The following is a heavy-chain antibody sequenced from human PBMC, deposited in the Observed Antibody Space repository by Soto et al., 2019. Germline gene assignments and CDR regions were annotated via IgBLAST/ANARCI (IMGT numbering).Heavy chain of an antibody. CDR2: MNPNSGNT. CDR3: ARVSTGITTPSFGY. Sequence: ASVKVSCTASGYTFTSYDINWVRQATGQGLEWMGWMNPNSGNTGYAQKFQGRVTMTRNTSISTAYMELSSLRSEDTAVYYCARVSTGITTPSFGYWGQGTLVTVSS. J-gene: IGHJ4*02. V-gene: IGHV1-8*01. CDR1: GYTFTSYD. D-gene: IGHD1-1*01.